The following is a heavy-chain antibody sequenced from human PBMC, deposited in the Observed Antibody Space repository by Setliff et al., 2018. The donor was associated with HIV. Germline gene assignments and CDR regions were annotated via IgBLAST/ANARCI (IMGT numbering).Heavy chain of an antibody. CDR3: ARGVYSSSWLDY. V-gene: IGHV3-74*01. CDR2: INSDGSST. J-gene: IGHJ4*02. CDR1: GFTFSSYW. Sequence: PLGGLRLSCAASGFTFSSYWMHWVRQAPGKGLVWVSRINSDGSSTSYADSVKGRFTISRDNAKNTLYLQMNSLRAEDTAVYYCARGVYSSSWLDYWGQGTLVTVSS. D-gene: IGHD6-13*01.